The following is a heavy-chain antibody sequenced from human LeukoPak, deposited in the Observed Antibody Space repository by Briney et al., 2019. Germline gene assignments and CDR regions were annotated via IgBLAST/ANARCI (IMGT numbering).Heavy chain of an antibody. V-gene: IGHV4-59*08. D-gene: IGHD2-15*01. CDR3: VRHLSAGRPAFDI. Sequence: SETLSLTCTVSGGSINSYYWNWIRQPPGKGLEWIGYIYYSGSTNYNPSLKSRLTISVDTSNNKFSLKLTSLTAADTAVYYCVRHLSAGRPAFDIWGQGTMVTVSS. CDR2: IYYSGST. CDR1: GGSINSYY. J-gene: IGHJ3*02.